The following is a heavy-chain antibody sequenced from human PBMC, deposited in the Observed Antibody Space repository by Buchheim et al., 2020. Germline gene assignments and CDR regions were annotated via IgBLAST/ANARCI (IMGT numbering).Heavy chain of an antibody. J-gene: IGHJ2*01. D-gene: IGHD2-2*01. CDR1: GFTFSSYA. Sequence: QVQLVESGGGVVQPGRSLRLSCAASGFTFSSYAMHWVRQAPGKGLEWVAVISYDGSNKYYADPVKGRFTISRDNSKNTLYLQMNSLRAEDTAVYYCARDTSSTSCYACGYFDLGGRGTL. CDR3: ARDTSSTSCYACGYFDL. CDR2: ISYDGSNK. V-gene: IGHV3-30-3*01.